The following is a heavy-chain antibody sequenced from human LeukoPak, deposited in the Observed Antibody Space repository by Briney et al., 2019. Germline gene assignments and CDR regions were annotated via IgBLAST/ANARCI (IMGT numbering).Heavy chain of an antibody. D-gene: IGHD1-26*01. V-gene: IGHV1-69*01. J-gene: IGHJ4*02. CDR2: IIPIFGTA. CDR3: ARVSYGPSGSYYLGY. Sequence: VASVKVSCMASGGTFNSYAISWVRQAPGQGLEWMGGIIPIFGTANYAQKFQGRVTITADESTSTAYMELSSLRSEDTAVYYCARVSYGPSGSYYLGYWGQGTLVTVSS. CDR1: GGTFNSYA.